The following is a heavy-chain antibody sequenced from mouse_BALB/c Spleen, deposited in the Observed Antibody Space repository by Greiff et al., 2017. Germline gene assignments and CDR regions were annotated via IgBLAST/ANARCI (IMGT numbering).Heavy chain of an antibody. J-gene: IGHJ3*01. V-gene: IGHV2-9*02. D-gene: IGHD1-1*01. CDR1: GFSLTSYG. CDR2: IWAGGST. Sequence: VKLQESGPGLVAPSQSLSITCTVSGFSLTSYGVHWVRQPPGKGLEWLGVIWAGGSTNYNSALMSRLSISKDNSKSQVFLKMNSLQTDDTAMYYCARDYYGSSYTFAYWGQGTLVTVSA. CDR3: ARDYYGSSYTFAY.